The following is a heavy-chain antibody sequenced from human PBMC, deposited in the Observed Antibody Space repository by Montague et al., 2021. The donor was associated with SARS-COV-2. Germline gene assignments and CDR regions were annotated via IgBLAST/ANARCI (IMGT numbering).Heavy chain of an antibody. V-gene: IGHV4-59*02. J-gene: IGHJ3*01. CDR1: GVSVNNYY. Sequence: SETLSLTCSVSGVSVNNYYWAWIRQTPGKGLEWIGYIYYTGSTNYNPSLRNRITISIDTSANQFSLKLRSVTPADTAVYYCVRYFYDTSDYFPGSFDVWGHGTVVSVSS. CDR3: VRYFYDTSDYFPGSFDV. D-gene: IGHD3-22*01. CDR2: IYYTGST.